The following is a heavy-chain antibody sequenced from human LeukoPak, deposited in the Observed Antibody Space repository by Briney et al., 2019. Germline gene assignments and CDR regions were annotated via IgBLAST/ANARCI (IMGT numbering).Heavy chain of an antibody. CDR3: ARGELLWFGELPQFDY. V-gene: IGHV3-7*01. Sequence: PGGSLRLSYAASGFTFSSYWMSWVRQAPGKGLEWVANIKQDGSEKYYVDSVKGRFTISRDNAKNSLYLQMNSLRAEDTAVYYCARGELLWFGELPQFDYWGQGTLVTVSS. CDR2: IKQDGSEK. D-gene: IGHD3-10*01. J-gene: IGHJ4*02. CDR1: GFTFSSYW.